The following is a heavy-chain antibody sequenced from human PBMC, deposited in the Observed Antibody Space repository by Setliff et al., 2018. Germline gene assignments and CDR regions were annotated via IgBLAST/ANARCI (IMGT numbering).Heavy chain of an antibody. V-gene: IGHV1-24*01. CDR2: FDPEDGER. J-gene: IGHJ4*02. D-gene: IGHD3-9*01. CDR3: ATGFLRYDILTGYYQRPHYFEY. Sequence: ASVKVSCKVSGSTVTESSMHWVRQAPGKGLEWMGGFDPEDGERIYAQHFQGRLTMTEDTSTDTAYMELSSLRSEDTAVYYCATGFLRYDILTGYYQRPHYFEYWGQGTLGTVSS. CDR1: GSTVTESS.